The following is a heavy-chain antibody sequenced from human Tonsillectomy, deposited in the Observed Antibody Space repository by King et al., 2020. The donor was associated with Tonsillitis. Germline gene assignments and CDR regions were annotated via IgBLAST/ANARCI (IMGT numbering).Heavy chain of an antibody. CDR2: IYYSGST. Sequence: QVQLQESGPGLVKPSETLSLACTVSGDSISSSTYYWGWIRQPPGKGLGWIGRIYYSGSTYYNPSLKSRVTISVDTSKNQFSLKLSSVTAADTAVYYCARLGGVRDSDYGGGFDYWGQGTLVTVSS. CDR1: GDSISSSTYY. J-gene: IGHJ4*02. D-gene: IGHD4-17*01. V-gene: IGHV4-39*01. CDR3: ARLGGVRDSDYGGGFDY.